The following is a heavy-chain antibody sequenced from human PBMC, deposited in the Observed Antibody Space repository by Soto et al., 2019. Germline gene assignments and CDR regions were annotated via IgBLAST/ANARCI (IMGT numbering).Heavy chain of an antibody. V-gene: IGHV3-11*01. Sequence: GGSLRLSCAASGFTFSDYYMSWIRQAPGKGLEWVSYISSSGSTIYYADSVKGRFTISRDNAKNSLYLQMNSLRAEDTAVYYCSRDQPHRSSTSPPQRGQGTMVTVSS. D-gene: IGHD2-2*01. CDR3: SRDQPHRSSTSPPQ. CDR1: GFTFSDYY. CDR2: ISSSGSTI. J-gene: IGHJ3*01.